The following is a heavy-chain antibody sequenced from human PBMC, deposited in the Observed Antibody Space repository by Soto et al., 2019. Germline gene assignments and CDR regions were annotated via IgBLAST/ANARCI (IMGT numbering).Heavy chain of an antibody. Sequence: ASVKVSCKTSGYTFTNYAIHWVRQAPGQRLEWMGWINPATGNTKYSQNLQGRVTITRDTSATTAYMDLSSLRSEDTAVYYCARNRDGYNYGAFGMWGQGTMVTVS. CDR3: ARNRDGYNYGAFGM. D-gene: IGHD5-12*01. J-gene: IGHJ3*02. V-gene: IGHV1-3*01. CDR2: INPATGNT. CDR1: GYTFTNYA.